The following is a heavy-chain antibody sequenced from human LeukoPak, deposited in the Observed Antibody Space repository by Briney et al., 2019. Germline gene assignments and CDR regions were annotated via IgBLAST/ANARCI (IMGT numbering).Heavy chain of an antibody. J-gene: IGHJ3*02. CDR2: ISAYNGNT. Sequence: EASVKVSCKASGYTFTSHGISWVRQAPGQGLEWMGWISAYNGNTNYAQKLQGRVTMTTDTSTSTAYMELRSLRSDDTAVYYCARTLKWFGQQDDAFDIWGQGTMVTVSS. CDR3: ARTLKWFGQQDDAFDI. D-gene: IGHD3-10*01. CDR1: GYTFTSHG. V-gene: IGHV1-18*01.